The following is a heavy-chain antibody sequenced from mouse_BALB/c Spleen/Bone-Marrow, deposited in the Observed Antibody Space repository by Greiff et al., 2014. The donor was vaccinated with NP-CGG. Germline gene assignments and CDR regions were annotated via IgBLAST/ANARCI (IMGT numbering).Heavy chain of an antibody. J-gene: IGHJ4*01. V-gene: IGHV2-9*02. CDR3: ARITTATGAMDY. Sequence: VQVVESGPGLVAPSQSLSITCTVSGFSLTSYGVHWVRQPPGKGLEWLGVIWAGGSTSYNSALMSRLSISKDNSKSQVFLKMNSLQTDDTAMYYCARITTATGAMDYWGQGTSVTVSS. CDR2: IWAGGST. D-gene: IGHD1-2*01. CDR1: GFSLTSYG.